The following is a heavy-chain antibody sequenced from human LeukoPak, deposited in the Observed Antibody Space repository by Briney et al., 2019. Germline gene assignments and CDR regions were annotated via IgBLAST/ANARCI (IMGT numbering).Heavy chain of an antibody. D-gene: IGHD2-8*02. V-gene: IGHV4-59*01. Sequence: PSETLSLTCTVSGGSIGSFYWSWIRQPPGKGLEWIGYVYYSGDTKYNPSLKSRVTISVDTSKNQFSLKLTSVTAADTAVYYCARGGVLLGLDYWGQGTLVTVSS. J-gene: IGHJ4*02. CDR1: GGSIGSFY. CDR3: ARGGVLLGLDY. CDR2: VYYSGDT.